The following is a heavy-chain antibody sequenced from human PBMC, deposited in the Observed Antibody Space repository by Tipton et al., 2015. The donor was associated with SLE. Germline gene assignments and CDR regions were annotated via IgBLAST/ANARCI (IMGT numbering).Heavy chain of an antibody. CDR2: IGFDESMK. Sequence: SLRLSCATSGFSFGAYGMHWVRQAPGKGLEWVAVIGFDESMKHYADSVRGRFIISRDNSKDSVDLQMNSLRVEDTAVYFCVRGRATRQCTNISCFEAFDIWGQGTMVTVSS. CDR1: GFSFGAYG. D-gene: IGHD2-2*01. J-gene: IGHJ3*02. V-gene: IGHV3-33*01. CDR3: VRGRATRQCTNISCFEAFDI.